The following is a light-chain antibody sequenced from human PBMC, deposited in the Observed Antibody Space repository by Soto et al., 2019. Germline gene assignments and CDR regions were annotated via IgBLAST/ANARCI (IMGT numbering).Light chain of an antibody. V-gene: IGKV3-15*01. J-gene: IGKJ1*01. CDR2: GAS. CDR3: QQYNNWWT. CDR1: QSVSSN. Sequence: EIVMTQSPATLSVSPGERATLSCRASQSVSSNLAWYQQKPGQAPRLLIYGASTRATSIPARFSGSWSGTEFTLTISSLQSEDFADYYCQQYNNWWTFGQGTKVDIK.